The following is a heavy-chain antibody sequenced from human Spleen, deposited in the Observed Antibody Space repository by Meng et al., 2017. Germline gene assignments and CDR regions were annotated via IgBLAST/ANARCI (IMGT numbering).Heavy chain of an antibody. J-gene: IGHJ4*02. CDR3: ARDQTCPLWFGRGLDY. CDR1: GFTFTTYW. Sequence: GGSLRLSCAASGFTFTTYWMTWVRQAPGKGLEWVANIKQDGSEKYHVDSVKGRFTISRDNAKNSLYLQMNSLRAEDTAVYYCARDQTCPLWFGRGLDYWGRGTLVTVSS. V-gene: IGHV3-7*01. CDR2: IKQDGSEK. D-gene: IGHD3-10*01.